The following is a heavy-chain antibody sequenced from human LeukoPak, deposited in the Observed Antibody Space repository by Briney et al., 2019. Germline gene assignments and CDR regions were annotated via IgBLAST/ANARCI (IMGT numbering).Heavy chain of an antibody. V-gene: IGHV1-2*02. Sequence: ASVKVSCKASGYTFTGCYMHWVRQAPGQGLEWMGWINPNSGGTNYAQKFQGRVTMTRDTSISTAYMELSRLRSDDTAVYYCARGGYCGGDCYRKIGDYWGQGTLVTVSS. CDR3: ARGGYCGGDCYRKIGDY. CDR2: INPNSGGT. CDR1: GYTFTGCY. D-gene: IGHD2-21*02. J-gene: IGHJ4*02.